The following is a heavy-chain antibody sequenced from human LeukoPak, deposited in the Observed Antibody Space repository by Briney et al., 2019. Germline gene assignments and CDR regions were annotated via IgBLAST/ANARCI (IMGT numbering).Heavy chain of an antibody. CDR3: ARDQSAFDI. V-gene: IGHV4-59*01. CDR1: GGSISSYY. J-gene: IGHJ3*02. CDR2: FYYTGST. Sequence: SETLSLTCIVSGGSISSYYWSWIRQPPGKGLEWIGYFYYTGSTNCNPSLKSRVTMSVDTSKNQFSLKLSSVTAADTAVYYCARDQSAFDIWGQGTMVTVSS.